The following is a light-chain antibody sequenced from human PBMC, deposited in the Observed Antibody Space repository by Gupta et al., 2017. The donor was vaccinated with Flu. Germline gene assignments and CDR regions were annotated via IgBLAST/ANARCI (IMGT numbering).Light chain of an antibody. CDR2: TKN. Sequence: QYVLPPPPSASGPPGQRVTLSCSGSSSNIGRNSVTWSQQHPVTAPKLLIYTKNQRPSGGPDRFSGSKSGTADSLTISGRHAEDEAEYYCEASDDTLNGLVFGGGTKLTVL. J-gene: IGLJ2*01. CDR3: EASDDTLNGLV. V-gene: IGLV1-44*01. CDR1: SSNIGRNS.